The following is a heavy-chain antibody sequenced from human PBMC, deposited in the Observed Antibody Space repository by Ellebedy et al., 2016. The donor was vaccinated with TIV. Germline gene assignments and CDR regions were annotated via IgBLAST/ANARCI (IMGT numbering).Heavy chain of an antibody. Sequence: PGGSLRLSCAASGFTFSSCVMHWVRQAPGKGLDWVAAIMYHGTETYYADSVRGRFTVSRDNSKNMLFLQMNSLRVEDTALYFCATSRDDYYRQPLDFYPQPLDFWGQGTLVTVSS. CDR1: GFTFSSCV. V-gene: IGHV3-33*01. CDR2: IMYHGTET. CDR3: ATSRDDYYRQPLDFYPQPLDF. J-gene: IGHJ4*02. D-gene: IGHD2-21*02.